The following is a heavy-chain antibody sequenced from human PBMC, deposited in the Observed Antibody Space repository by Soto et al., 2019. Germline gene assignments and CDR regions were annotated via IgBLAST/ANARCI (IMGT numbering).Heavy chain of an antibody. Sequence: ASVKVSCKASGYTFTSYDINWVRQATGQGLEWMGWMNPNSGNTGYAQKFQGRVTMTRNTSISTAYMELSSLRSEDTAVYYCARGPSLRYIEGGLTFDFWGQGNPVTVSS. V-gene: IGHV1-8*01. D-gene: IGHD1-26*01. CDR3: ARGPSLRYIEGGLTFDF. CDR1: GYTFTSYD. J-gene: IGHJ4*02. CDR2: MNPNSGNT.